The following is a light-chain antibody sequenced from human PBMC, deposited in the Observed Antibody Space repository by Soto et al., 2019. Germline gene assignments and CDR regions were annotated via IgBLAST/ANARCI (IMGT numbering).Light chain of an antibody. CDR1: QSVSSSY. J-gene: IGKJ4*01. CDR2: GAS. V-gene: IGKV3-20*01. Sequence: DIVLTQSPGTLSLAPGERATLSCRASQSVSSSYLAWYQQNPGQAPRLLIYGASSRATGIPDRFSGSGSGTDFTLSISRLEPEDFAVYYCQQYGNSPPRTFGGGTKVEIK. CDR3: QQYGNSPPRT.